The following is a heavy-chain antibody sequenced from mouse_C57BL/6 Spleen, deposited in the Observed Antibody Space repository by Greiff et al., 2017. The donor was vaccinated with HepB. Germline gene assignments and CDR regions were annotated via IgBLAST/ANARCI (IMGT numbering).Heavy chain of an antibody. J-gene: IGHJ3*01. Sequence: QVQLQQSGAELMKPGASVKLSCKATGYTFTGYWIEWVKQRPGHGLEWIGEILPGSGSTNYNEKFKGKATFTADTSSNTAYMQLSSLTTEDPAIYYCARPAASYDYDGAWFAYWGQGTLVTVSA. V-gene: IGHV1-9*01. CDR3: ARPAASYDYDGAWFAY. D-gene: IGHD2-4*01. CDR1: GYTFTGYW. CDR2: ILPGSGST.